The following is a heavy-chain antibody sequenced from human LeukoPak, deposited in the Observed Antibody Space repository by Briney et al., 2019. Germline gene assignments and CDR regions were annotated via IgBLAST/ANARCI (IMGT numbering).Heavy chain of an antibody. J-gene: IGHJ1*01. D-gene: IGHD2-2*01. CDR2: INHSGST. V-gene: IGHV4-34*01. CDR3: SRAGQDIVVVPAATASAEYFQH. Sequence: SETLSLTCAVYGGSFSGYYWSWIRQPPGKGLEWIGEINHSGSTNYNPSLKSRVTISVDTSKNQFSLKLSSVTAADTAAYYCSRAGQDIVVVPAATASAEYFQHWGQGTLVTVSS. CDR1: GGSFSGYY.